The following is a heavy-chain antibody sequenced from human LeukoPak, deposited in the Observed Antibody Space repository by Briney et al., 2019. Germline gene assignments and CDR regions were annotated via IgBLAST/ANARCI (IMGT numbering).Heavy chain of an antibody. CDR1: GGTFSSYA. CDR2: IIPIFGTA. V-gene: IGHV1-69*13. J-gene: IGHJ5*02. CDR3: AYDFWSGYYTFGFDP. Sequence: SVKVSCKASGGTFSSYAISWVRQALGQGLEWMGGIIPIFGTANYAQKFQGRVTITADESTSTAYMELSSLRSEDTAVYYCAYDFWSGYYTFGFDPWGQGTLVTVSS. D-gene: IGHD3-3*01.